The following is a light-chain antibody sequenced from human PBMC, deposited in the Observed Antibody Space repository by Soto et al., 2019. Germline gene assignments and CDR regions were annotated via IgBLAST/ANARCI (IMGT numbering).Light chain of an antibody. V-gene: IGLV2-14*01. CDR3: SSYTGSSTPPYV. CDR2: EVS. CDR1: SNDVGGYNY. Sequence: QSALTQPASVSGSPGQSITISCTGTSNDVGGYNYVSWYQQHPGKAPKLMIYEVSNRPSGVSNRFSGSKSGNTASLTISGRQAEDEADDYCSSYTGSSTPPYVLGTGTKVTVL. J-gene: IGLJ1*01.